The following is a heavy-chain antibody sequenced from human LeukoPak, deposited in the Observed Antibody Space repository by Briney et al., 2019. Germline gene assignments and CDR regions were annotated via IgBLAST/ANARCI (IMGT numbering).Heavy chain of an antibody. CDR3: ARDFKYTWGINPPYGMDV. D-gene: IGHD3-16*01. Sequence: GGSLRLSCAASGFTFNSYAMQWVRQAPGKGLEWVAVISYDGSNKYYADSVKGRFTISRDNSKNTLYLQMNSLRAEDTAVYYCARDFKYTWGINPPYGMDVWGQGTTVIVSS. J-gene: IGHJ6*02. V-gene: IGHV3-30-3*01. CDR2: ISYDGSNK. CDR1: GFTFNSYA.